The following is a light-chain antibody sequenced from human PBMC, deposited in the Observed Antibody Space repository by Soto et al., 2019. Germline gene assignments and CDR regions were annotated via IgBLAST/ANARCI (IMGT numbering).Light chain of an antibody. CDR2: GNS. CDR1: SSNIGAGYD. J-gene: IGLJ2*01. V-gene: IGLV1-40*01. CDR3: QSYDSSLSGLCVV. Sequence: QSALTQPPSVSGAPGQRVTISCTGSSSNIGAGYDVHWYQQLPGTAPKLLIYGNSNRPSGVPDRFSGSKSGTSASLAITGLQAEDEADYYCQSYDSSLSGLCVVFGGGTKLTVL.